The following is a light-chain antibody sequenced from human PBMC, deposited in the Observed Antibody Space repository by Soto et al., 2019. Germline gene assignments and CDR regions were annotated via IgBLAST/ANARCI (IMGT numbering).Light chain of an antibody. CDR2: GVS. CDR3: QQARSFPLT. CDR1: QDVRAW. Sequence: MTQSPSSVSASVGDRIIITCRAGQDVRAWLAWYQQKPGKVPKLLIHGVSQLLPGVPSRFSGSGSATEFTLTIDSLQPEDSGTYYCQQARSFPLTFGGGTKVEV. J-gene: IGKJ4*01. V-gene: IGKV1D-12*01.